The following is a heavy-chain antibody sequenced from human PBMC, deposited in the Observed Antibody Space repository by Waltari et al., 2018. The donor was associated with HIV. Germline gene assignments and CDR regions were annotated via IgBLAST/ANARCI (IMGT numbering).Heavy chain of an antibody. CDR3: ARGPMYRWFDP. D-gene: IGHD3-10*02. CDR2: ISWKSGNI. CDR1: VFKFDDYA. V-gene: IGHV3-9*01. J-gene: IGHJ5*02. Sequence: EVQLVESGGELVQPGGCLRLSCEASVFKFDDYAMHWVRQAPGKGLEWVSGISWKSGNIAYADSVKGRFTISRDNAKNSLYLQMSSLRAEDTAFYYCARGPMYRWFDPWGQGTLVTVSS.